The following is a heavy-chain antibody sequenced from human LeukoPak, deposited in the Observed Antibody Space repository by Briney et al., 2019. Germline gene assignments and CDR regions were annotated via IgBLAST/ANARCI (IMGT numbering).Heavy chain of an antibody. D-gene: IGHD3-10*01. CDR3: AIDPGYYGSGSFGDY. V-gene: IGHV3-7*01. Sequence: GRSLSLSCAASAFSFSSNWMSWVRKAPGKGREWVGKIKQDGSEKDYVDSVKGRFTISRDNAKNSLYLQMNSLRAEDTAVYYCAIDPGYYGSGSFGDYWGQGTLVTVSS. CDR1: AFSFSSNW. CDR2: IKQDGSEK. J-gene: IGHJ4*02.